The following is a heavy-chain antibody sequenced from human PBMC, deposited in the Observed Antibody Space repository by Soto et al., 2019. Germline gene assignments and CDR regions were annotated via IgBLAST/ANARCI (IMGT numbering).Heavy chain of an antibody. V-gene: IGHV3-23*01. Sequence: EVQLLESGGGLVQPGGSLRLSCAASGFTFSSYAMSWVRQAPGKGLEWVSAISGSGGSTYYADSVKGRFTISRDNSKNTLYLQMNSLRAEDTAGYYCAQPPYPMVRGVIFDLWGRGTLVTVSS. CDR2: ISGSGGST. CDR3: AQPPYPMVRGVIFDL. J-gene: IGHJ2*01. D-gene: IGHD3-10*01. CDR1: GFTFSSYA.